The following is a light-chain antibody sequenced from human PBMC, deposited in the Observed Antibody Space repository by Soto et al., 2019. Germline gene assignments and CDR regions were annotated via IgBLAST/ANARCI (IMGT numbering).Light chain of an antibody. CDR2: STN. V-gene: IGLV8-61*01. J-gene: IGLJ3*02. Sequence: QTVVTQEPSFSVSPGGTVTLTCGLTSGSVSILSYPSWYQQTPGQAPRTLIYSTNTRSSGVPDRFSGSILGTKAALTIAGAQAEHDSHYYCALSLGSGNMVFGGGTKLTVL. CDR1: SGSVSILSY. CDR3: ALSLGSGNMV.